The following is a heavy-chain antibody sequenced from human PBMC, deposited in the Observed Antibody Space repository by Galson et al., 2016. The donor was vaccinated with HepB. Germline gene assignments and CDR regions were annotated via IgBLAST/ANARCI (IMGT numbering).Heavy chain of an antibody. CDR3: AGDYCNGGSCYNYNYGLDV. CDR1: GFIFTNYW. V-gene: IGHV5-10-1*01. CDR2: LDPADSSS. J-gene: IGHJ6*02. Sequence: QSGAEVKKPGDSLRISCEGSGFIFTNYWISWLRLMPGKGLEWMGRLDPADSSSIYNPSFRGHVTFSTDMSLTTAYLQWSSLKDSDTAIYYCAGDYCNGGSCYNYNYGLDVWGQGTTVTVSS. D-gene: IGHD2-15*01.